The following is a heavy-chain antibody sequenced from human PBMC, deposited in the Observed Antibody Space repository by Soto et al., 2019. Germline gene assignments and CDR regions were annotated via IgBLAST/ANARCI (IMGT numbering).Heavy chain of an antibody. J-gene: IGHJ3*02. CDR2: ISDDGNSK. Sequence: QVQLVESGGGVAQPGRSLRLSCAASGFTFSTYGMYWVRQAPGKGLEWVAVISDDGNSKYYADSVKGRFTISRDNSKNTVYLQMNSLRLEDTAVYYCAKDQTHAFDIWGQGTMVTVSS. CDR1: GFTFSTYG. CDR3: AKDQTHAFDI. V-gene: IGHV3-30*18.